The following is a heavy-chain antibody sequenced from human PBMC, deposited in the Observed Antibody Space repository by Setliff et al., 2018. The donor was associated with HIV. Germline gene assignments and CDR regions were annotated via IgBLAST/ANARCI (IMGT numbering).Heavy chain of an antibody. CDR2: ISFSSSVI. Sequence: GGSLRLSCVASGFTFSTHSMSWVRQAPGKGLEWISYISFSSSVIYYANSVKGRFTISRDNAKNSLYLQMNSLRAEDTAVYYCARDKYRSGSYYDYFYYWGQGTLVTVSS. CDR3: ARDKYRSGSYYDYFYY. D-gene: IGHD1-26*01. V-gene: IGHV3-48*01. CDR1: GFTFSTHS. J-gene: IGHJ4*02.